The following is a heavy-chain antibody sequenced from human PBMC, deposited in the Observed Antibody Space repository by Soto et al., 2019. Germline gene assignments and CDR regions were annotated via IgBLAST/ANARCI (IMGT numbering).Heavy chain of an antibody. D-gene: IGHD4-4*01. CDR3: ARSPSMATTVTPYYFDS. CDR2: MNPKSAKT. J-gene: IGHJ4*02. Sequence: QVQLVQSGAEVKKPGASVKVSCKASRYTFISYDINWVRQATGQGLEWMGWMNPKSAKTGYEQKFQGRVTMNRNTSIRNAYMELSSLRSEDTAVYYCARSPSMATTVTPYYFDSWGQGTLVTVSS. V-gene: IGHV1-8*01. CDR1: RYTFISYD.